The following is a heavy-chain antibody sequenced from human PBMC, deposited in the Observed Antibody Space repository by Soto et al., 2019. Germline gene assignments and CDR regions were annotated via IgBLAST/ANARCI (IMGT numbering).Heavy chain of an antibody. CDR1: GGSVSSGSYY. CDR3: ARYYYGMDV. J-gene: IGHJ6*02. Sequence: QVQLQESGPGLVKPSETLSLTCTVSGGSVSSGSYYRSWIRQPPGKGLEWIGYIYYSGSTNYNPSLKSRVTISVDTSKNQFSLKLSSVTAADTAVYYCARYYYGMDVWGQGTTVTVSS. V-gene: IGHV4-61*01. CDR2: IYYSGST.